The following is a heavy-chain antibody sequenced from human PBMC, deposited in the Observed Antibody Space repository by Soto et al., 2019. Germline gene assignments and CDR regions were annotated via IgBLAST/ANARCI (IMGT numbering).Heavy chain of an antibody. CDR2: IWYDGSNK. Sequence: PGGSLRLSCAASGLTFSSYGMHWVRQAPGKGLEWVAVIWYDGSNKYYADSVKGRFTISRDNSKNTLYLQMNSLRAEDTAVYYCARDSKLRPGYSSSWYVGSVRNDYYYGMDVWGQGTTVTVSS. V-gene: IGHV3-33*01. J-gene: IGHJ6*02. CDR3: ARDSKLRPGYSSSWYVGSVRNDYYYGMDV. CDR1: GLTFSSYG. D-gene: IGHD6-13*01.